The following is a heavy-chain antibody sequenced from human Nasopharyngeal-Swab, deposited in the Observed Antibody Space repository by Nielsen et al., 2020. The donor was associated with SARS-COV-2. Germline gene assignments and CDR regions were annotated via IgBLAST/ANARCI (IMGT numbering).Heavy chain of an antibody. CDR3: ARGRYGIFGVVIGYFDY. CDR1: GGSFSGYY. J-gene: IGHJ4*02. CDR2: INNSGST. Sequence: SETLSPTCAVYGGSFSGYYWSWIRQLPGKGLEWIGAINNSGSTNYNPSLKSRVTISVDTSKNQFSLKLSSVTAADTAVYYCARGRYGIFGVVIGYFDYWGQGTLVTVSS. V-gene: IGHV4-34*01. D-gene: IGHD3-3*01.